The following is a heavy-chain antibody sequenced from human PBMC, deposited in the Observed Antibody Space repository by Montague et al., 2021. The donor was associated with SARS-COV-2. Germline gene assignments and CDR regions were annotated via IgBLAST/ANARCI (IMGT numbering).Heavy chain of an antibody. CDR1: GGSISSSSYY. CDR2: IYYSGST. J-gene: IGHJ3*02. CDR3: ASPTYYYDSSGSDAFDI. Sequence: SETLSLTCTVSGGSISSSSYYWGWIRQPPGQGLEWIGCIYYSGSTYYNPSLKIRVTIAVDTSKNQFSLKLSSVAAADTAEYYCASPTYYYDSSGSDAFDIWGQGTMVTVSS. D-gene: IGHD3-22*01. V-gene: IGHV4-39*01.